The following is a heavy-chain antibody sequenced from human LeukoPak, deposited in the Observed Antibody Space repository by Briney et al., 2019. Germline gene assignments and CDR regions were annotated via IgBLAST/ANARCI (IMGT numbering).Heavy chain of an antibody. V-gene: IGHV3-7*01. CDR2: IKENGSEK. D-gene: IGHD3-22*01. J-gene: IGHJ4*02. CDR1: GFTFSTYW. CDR3: ARDSSGYQ. Sequence: GGSLRLSCAASGFTFSTYWMSWVRQAPGKGLEWVANIKENGSEKYYGDSVKGRFTISRDNAKNSLYLQMNSLRAEDTAVYYCARDSSGYQWGQGTLVTVSS.